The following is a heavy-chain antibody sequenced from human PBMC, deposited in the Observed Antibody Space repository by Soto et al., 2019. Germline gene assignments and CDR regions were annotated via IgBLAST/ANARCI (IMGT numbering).Heavy chain of an antibody. J-gene: IGHJ4*02. CDR3: ARDRGSYALDS. Sequence: QVQLVQSGAEVKKPGASVKVSCKASGYTFTNYGISWVRQAPGQGLEWMGWISANNGNTNYAQKLQGRVTMTTDTSTSTANMELRSLRSDDKAVYYCARDRGSYALDSWGQGTLVTVSS. CDR2: ISANNGNT. D-gene: IGHD1-26*01. CDR1: GYTFTNYG. V-gene: IGHV1-18*01.